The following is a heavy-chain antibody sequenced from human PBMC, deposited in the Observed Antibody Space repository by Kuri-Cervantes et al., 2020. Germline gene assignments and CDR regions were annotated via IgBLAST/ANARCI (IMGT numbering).Heavy chain of an antibody. CDR2: IFYSGKT. Sequence: SETLSLTCAVSGCSINSGDYYWTWIRQPPGKGLEWLGNIFYSGKTYSNVSLKSRLDMSVDTSKNQFSLKLSSVTAADTAVYYCARGLQLGIDAFDIWGQGTMVTVSS. D-gene: IGHD7-27*01. CDR3: ARGLQLGIDAFDI. V-gene: IGHV4-30-4*01. CDR1: GCSINSGDYY. J-gene: IGHJ3*02.